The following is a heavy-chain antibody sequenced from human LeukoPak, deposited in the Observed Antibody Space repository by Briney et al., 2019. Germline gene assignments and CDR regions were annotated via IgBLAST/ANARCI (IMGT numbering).Heavy chain of an antibody. CDR3: ARVTEYCYGSGSYLDY. CDR2: IYYSGST. J-gene: IGHJ4*02. Sequence: SETLSLTCTVSGYSINSYYWTWIRQPPGKGLEWIGYIYYSGSTNYNPSLKSRVTISVDTSKNQFSLKLSSVTAADTAVYYCARVTEYCYGSGSYLDYWGQGTLVTVSS. D-gene: IGHD3-10*01. V-gene: IGHV4-59*01. CDR1: GYSINSYY.